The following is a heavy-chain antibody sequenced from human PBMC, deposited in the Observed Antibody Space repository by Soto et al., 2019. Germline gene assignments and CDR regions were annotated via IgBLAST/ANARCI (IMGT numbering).Heavy chain of an antibody. CDR3: TTTQYYDFWGGYPGRFDP. D-gene: IGHD3-3*01. J-gene: IGHJ5*02. V-gene: IGHV3-30*04. CDR2: ISYDGRNE. CDR1: GFSFNTYE. Sequence: SLRLSCAASGFSFNTYEMHWVRQAPGKGLEWVAVISYDGRNEYYADSVKGRFTISRDNSNNTLSLQMSGLRTEDTAVYYCTTTQYYDFWGGYPGRFDPWGQGTLVTVSS.